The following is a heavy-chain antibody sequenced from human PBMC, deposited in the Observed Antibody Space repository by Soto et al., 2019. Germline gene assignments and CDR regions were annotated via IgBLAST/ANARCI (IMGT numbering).Heavy chain of an antibody. CDR1: GGTFSSYT. J-gene: IGHJ5*02. V-gene: IGHV1-69*02. D-gene: IGHD2-2*01. CDR2: IIPILGIA. Sequence: SVKVSCKASGGTFSSYTISWVRQAPGQGLEWMGRIIPILGIANYAQKFQGRVTNTADKTTSTAYMELSSLRSEDTAVYCCARTVVPATEFDPWGQGTLVTVSS. CDR3: ARTVVPATEFDP.